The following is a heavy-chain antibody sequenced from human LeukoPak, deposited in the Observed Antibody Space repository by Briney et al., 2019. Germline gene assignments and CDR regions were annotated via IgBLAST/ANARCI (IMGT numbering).Heavy chain of an antibody. CDR3: ARDLFYCSSTSWYNSGGLRGYLEFDY. D-gene: IGHD2-2*02. Sequence: AAVKASCKASGYTFTSYYMHWVRQAPGQGVEWVGIINPSGGSTSYAQKFQGRVTMTRDTSTSTVYMELRSLRSEDTAVYYCARDLFYCSSTSWYNSGGLRGYLEFDYWGEGALVTVSS. V-gene: IGHV1-46*01. J-gene: IGHJ4*02. CDR2: INPSGGST. CDR1: GYTFTSYY.